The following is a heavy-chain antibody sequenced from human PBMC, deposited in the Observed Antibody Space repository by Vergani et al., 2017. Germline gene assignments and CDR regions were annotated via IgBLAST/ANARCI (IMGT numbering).Heavy chain of an antibody. CDR3: ATPAPYGSGKSTYYGMDV. CDR1: GYSFNSYG. D-gene: IGHD3-10*01. V-gene: IGHV1-69*13. CDR2: IIPIFGTA. J-gene: IGHJ6*02. Sequence: QVQLVQSGAEMRKPGASVNVSCKTSGYSFNSYGINWVRQAPGQGLEWMGRIIPIFGTANYAQKFQGRVTITADESTSTAYMELSSLRSEDTAVYYCATPAPYGSGKSTYYGMDVWGQGTTVTVSS.